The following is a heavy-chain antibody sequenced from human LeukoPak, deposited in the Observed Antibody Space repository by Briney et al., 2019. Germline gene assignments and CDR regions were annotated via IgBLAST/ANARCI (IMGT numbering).Heavy chain of an antibody. D-gene: IGHD4-11*01. CDR1: GYSISSGYY. J-gene: IGHJ5*02. V-gene: IGHV4-38-2*01. CDR2: IYHSGSA. Sequence: SETLSLTCAVSGYSISSGYYWGWIRQSPGKGLEWIGSIYHSGSAYYNPSLKSRVTISVDTSKNQFSLKLYSVTAADTAVYYCATDMTTVISNWFDPWGQGTLVTVSS. CDR3: ATDMTTVISNWFDP.